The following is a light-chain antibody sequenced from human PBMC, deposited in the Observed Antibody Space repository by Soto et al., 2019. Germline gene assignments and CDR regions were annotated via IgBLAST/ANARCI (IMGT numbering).Light chain of an antibody. CDR2: ATR. CDR1: SSNIGAGSD. Sequence: QSVLTQPPSVSGAPGQRVTISCTGSSSNIGAGSDVHWYQQLPGEAPKLIIYATRKRPSGVSNRYSGSKSGNTASLTISGLQAEDEANYHCCSYAGSITFTFGGGTQLTVL. J-gene: IGLJ2*01. CDR3: CSYAGSITFT. V-gene: IGLV1-40*01.